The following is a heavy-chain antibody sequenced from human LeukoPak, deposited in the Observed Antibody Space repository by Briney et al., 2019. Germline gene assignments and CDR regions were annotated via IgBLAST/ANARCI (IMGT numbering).Heavy chain of an antibody. CDR3: AKAPSYYYDSSYYFDY. J-gene: IGHJ4*02. CDR1: GFTVSSNY. Sequence: GGSLRLSCAASGFTVSSNYMSWVRQAPGKGLEWVSAISGSGGSTYYADSVKGRFTISRDNSKNTLYLQMNSLRAEDTAVYYCAKAPSYYYDSSYYFDYWGQGTLVTVSS. D-gene: IGHD3-22*01. CDR2: ISGSGGST. V-gene: IGHV3-23*01.